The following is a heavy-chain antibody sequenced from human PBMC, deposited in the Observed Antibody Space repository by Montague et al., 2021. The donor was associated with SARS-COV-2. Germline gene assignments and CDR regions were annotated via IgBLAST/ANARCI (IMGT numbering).Heavy chain of an antibody. CDR1: GGSFSTYS. Sequence: SETLSLTYAVHGGSFSTYSWNWIRQPPGKGLEWIGEIHHDGSTNYNPSLKSQVTISADTSKNQFSLKLTSVAAADTAVYYCARLGDGVVPSPILGVGPYYSYYYMDVWGKGTTVTVSS. J-gene: IGHJ6*03. CDR2: IHHDGST. CDR3: ARLGDGVVPSPILGVGPYYSYYYMDV. V-gene: IGHV4-34*01. D-gene: IGHD3-10*01.